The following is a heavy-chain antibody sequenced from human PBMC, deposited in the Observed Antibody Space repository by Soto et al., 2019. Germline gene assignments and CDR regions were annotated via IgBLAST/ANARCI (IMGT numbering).Heavy chain of an antibody. Sequence: GGSLRLSCAASGFPFTNYWMNWVRQTPGKGLMWVSRISPDGSDVGYADSVEGRFTVSRDSAKNTLYLQMHSLRAEDTAVYYCARDQGGQSGNFIFDTWGQGTLVTVSS. CDR1: GFPFTNYW. D-gene: IGHD3-16*01. V-gene: IGHV3-74*01. J-gene: IGHJ4*02. CDR3: ARDQGGQSGNFIFDT. CDR2: ISPDGSDV.